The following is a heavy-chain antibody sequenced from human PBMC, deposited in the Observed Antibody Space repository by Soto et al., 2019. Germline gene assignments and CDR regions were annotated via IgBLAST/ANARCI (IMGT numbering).Heavy chain of an antibody. V-gene: IGHV3-23*01. D-gene: IGHD3-10*01. J-gene: IGHJ6*02. CDR3: AKDTTMVRGVIEHYGMDV. CDR2: ISGSGGST. Sequence: GGSLRLSCAASGFTFSSYAMSWVRQAPGKWLEWVSAISGSGGSTYYADSVKGRFTISRDNSKNTLYLQMNSLRAEDTAVYYCAKDTTMVRGVIEHYGMDVWGQGXTVTVYS. CDR1: GFTFSSYA.